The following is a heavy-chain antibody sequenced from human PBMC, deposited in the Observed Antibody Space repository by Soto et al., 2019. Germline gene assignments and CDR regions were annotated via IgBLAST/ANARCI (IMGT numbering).Heavy chain of an antibody. CDR2: IIPILGIA. D-gene: IGHD6-13*01. V-gene: IGHV1-69*02. CDR1: GGTFSSYT. J-gene: IGHJ4*02. Sequence: QVQLVQSGAEVKKPGSSVKVSCKASGGTFSSYTISWVRQAPGQGLEWMGRIIPILGIANYAQKFQGRVTITADXXTXTXXMELSSLRSEDTAVYYCARGPLGIAAAGIHNPLDYWGQGTLVTVSS. CDR3: ARGPLGIAAAGIHNPLDY.